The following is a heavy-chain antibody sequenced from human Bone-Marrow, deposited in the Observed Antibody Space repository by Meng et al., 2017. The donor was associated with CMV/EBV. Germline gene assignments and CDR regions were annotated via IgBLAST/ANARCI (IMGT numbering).Heavy chain of an antibody. D-gene: IGHD2-2*01. Sequence: ASVKVSCKASGGTFSSYAISWVRQATGQGLEWMGWMNPNSGNTAYAQELQGRVTITRNISISTAYMELSSLRSEDTAVYYCARWGRYCSSTSCRDLGMDVWGQGTTVTVSS. CDR3: ARWGRYCSSTSCRDLGMDV. V-gene: IGHV1-8*03. J-gene: IGHJ6*02. CDR1: GGTFSSYA. CDR2: MNPNSGNT.